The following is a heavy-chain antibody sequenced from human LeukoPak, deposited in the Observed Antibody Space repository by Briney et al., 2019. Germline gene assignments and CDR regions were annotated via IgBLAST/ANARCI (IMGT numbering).Heavy chain of an antibody. CDR1: GGSISSYY. Sequence: SETLSLTCTVSGGSISSYYWSWIRQPAGKGLEWIGRIYTSGSTNYNPSLKSRVTMSVDTSKNQFSLKLSSVTAADTAVYCCAGSPKRLGYFDYWGQGTLVTVSS. CDR2: IYTSGST. J-gene: IGHJ4*02. V-gene: IGHV4-4*07. CDR3: AGSPKRLGYFDY. D-gene: IGHD2-15*01.